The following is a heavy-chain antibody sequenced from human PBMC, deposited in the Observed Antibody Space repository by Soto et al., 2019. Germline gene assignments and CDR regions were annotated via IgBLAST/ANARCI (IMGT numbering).Heavy chain of an antibody. J-gene: IGHJ3*02. CDR3: ASDPSTSYYYDARPSAFDI. D-gene: IGHD3-22*01. Sequence: QVQLVQSGAEVKKPGSSVKVSCKASGGTFSSYAISWVRQAPGQGLEWMGGIIPIFGTANYAQKFQGRVTITADESTSTAYMELSSLRSEDTAVYYCASDPSTSYYYDARPSAFDIWGQSTMVTVSS. CDR1: GGTFSSYA. CDR2: IIPIFGTA. V-gene: IGHV1-69*01.